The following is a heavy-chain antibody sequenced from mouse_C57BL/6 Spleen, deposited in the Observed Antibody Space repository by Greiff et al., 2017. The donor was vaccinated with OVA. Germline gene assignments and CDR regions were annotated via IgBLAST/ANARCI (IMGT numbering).Heavy chain of an antibody. Sequence: DVQLQESGPGMVKPSQSLSLTCTVTGYSITSGYDWHWIRHFPGNKLEWMGYISYSGSTNYNPSLKSRISITHDTSKNHFFLKLNSVTTEDTATYYCARGGDYDGWFAYWGQGTLVTVSA. J-gene: IGHJ3*01. CDR2: ISYSGST. CDR1: GYSITSGYD. CDR3: ARGGDYDGWFAY. V-gene: IGHV3-1*01. D-gene: IGHD2-4*01.